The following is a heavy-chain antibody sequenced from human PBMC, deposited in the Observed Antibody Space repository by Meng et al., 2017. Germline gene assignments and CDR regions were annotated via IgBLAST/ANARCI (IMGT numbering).Heavy chain of an antibody. Sequence: GESLKISCAASGFTFSSYAMHWVRQAPGKGLEWVAVISYDGSNKYYADSVKGRFTISRDNSKNTLYLQMNSLRAEDTAVYYCAKDFEDGYNLYDYWGQGTLVTVSS. V-gene: IGHV3-30*07. J-gene: IGHJ4*02. D-gene: IGHD5-24*01. CDR2: ISYDGSNK. CDR3: AKDFEDGYNLYDY. CDR1: GFTFSSYA.